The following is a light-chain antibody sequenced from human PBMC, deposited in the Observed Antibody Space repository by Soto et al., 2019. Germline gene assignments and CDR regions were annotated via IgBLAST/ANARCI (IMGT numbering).Light chain of an antibody. CDR1: QTINSW. V-gene: IGKV1-5*03. Sequence: DNQLNQSPSTVSASVGDRVTITCRASQTINSWLAWYQQKPGKAPKVLIYKASSLESGVPSRFSGSGSGTEFTLTISSLQPDDFATYYCQQSNTYPITFGQGTRLEIK. J-gene: IGKJ5*01. CDR3: QQSNTYPIT. CDR2: KAS.